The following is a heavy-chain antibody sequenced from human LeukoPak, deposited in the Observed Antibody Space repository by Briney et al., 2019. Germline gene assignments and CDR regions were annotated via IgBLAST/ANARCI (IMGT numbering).Heavy chain of an antibody. V-gene: IGHV3-7*01. D-gene: IGHD5-24*01. J-gene: IGHJ4*02. CDR3: ARGRDGRFFDY. Sequence: GGSLRLSCAVSGLTFRSYWMSWVRQAPGKGLEWVANINQDGSEKYFVDSVKGRFTISRDNAKNLLHLQMNTLRAEDTAVYYCARGRDGRFFDYWGQGTLVTVSS. CDR2: INQDGSEK. CDR1: GLTFRSYW.